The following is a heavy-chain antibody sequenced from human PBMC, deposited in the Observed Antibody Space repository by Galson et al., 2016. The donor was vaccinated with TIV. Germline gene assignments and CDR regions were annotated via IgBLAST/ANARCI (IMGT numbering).Heavy chain of an antibody. Sequence: SLRLSCAASGFTFNSYGMHWVRQAPGKGLEWAAVISYSGSSKYYLDSVKGRFTISRDNAKNSLYLQMNSLRAEDTAVYYCSSSSEDYWVQGTLVTVSS. V-gene: IGHV3-33*05. CDR3: SSSSEDY. J-gene: IGHJ4*02. CDR2: ISYSGSSK. CDR1: GFTFNSYG. D-gene: IGHD6-6*01.